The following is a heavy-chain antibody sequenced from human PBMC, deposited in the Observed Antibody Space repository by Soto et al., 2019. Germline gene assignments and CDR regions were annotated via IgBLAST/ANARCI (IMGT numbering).Heavy chain of an antibody. D-gene: IGHD6-19*01. Sequence: SETLSLTCTVSGGSVSSGSYYWSWIRQPPGKGLEWIGYIYYSGSTNYNPSLKSRVTISVDTSKNQFSLKLSSVTAADTAVYYCARDFRSGQAVAGPPYYYYYYGMDVWGQGTTVTVSS. CDR3: ARDFRSGQAVAGPPYYYYYYGMDV. J-gene: IGHJ6*02. CDR1: GGSVSSGSYY. V-gene: IGHV4-61*01. CDR2: IYYSGST.